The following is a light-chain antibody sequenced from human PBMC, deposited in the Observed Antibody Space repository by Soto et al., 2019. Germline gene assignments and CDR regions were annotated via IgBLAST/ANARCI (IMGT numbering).Light chain of an antibody. V-gene: IGKV4-1*01. CDR2: WAS. Sequence: DIVMTQAPDSPAVSLGERATIKGRSSQSLLYSSNNKNYLAWYQQKPGQPPKLLIYWASTRESGVPDRFSGSGSGTDFTLTISRLQAEDVAIYYCQQYYSTPYTFGLGTKLEIK. J-gene: IGKJ2*01. CDR1: QSLLYSSNNKNY. CDR3: QQYYSTPYT.